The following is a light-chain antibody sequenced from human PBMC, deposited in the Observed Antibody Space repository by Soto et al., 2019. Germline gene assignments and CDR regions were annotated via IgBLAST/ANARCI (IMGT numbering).Light chain of an antibody. CDR2: WAS. V-gene: IGKV4-1*01. CDR1: QSIFYSSNNKNY. J-gene: IGKJ1*01. Sequence: DIVMTQSPDSLAVSLGERATINCKSSQSIFYSSNNKNYLTWYQQKPGQPPKLLIYWASTRESGVPDRFSGSGSGTDFTLTIGRLEPEDFAVYYCQQYGSSGTFGQGTKVDIK. CDR3: QQYGSSGT.